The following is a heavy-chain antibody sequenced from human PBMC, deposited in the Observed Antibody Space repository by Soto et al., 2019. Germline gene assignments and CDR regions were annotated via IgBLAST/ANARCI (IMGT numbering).Heavy chain of an antibody. V-gene: IGHV4-39*01. CDR1: GGSISSSRYY. J-gene: IGHJ6*03. CDR3: ARRLSRYSWADVHSHYYMDV. CDR2: IHHSGTT. D-gene: IGHD4-4*01. Sequence: QLQLQESGPGLVKPSETLSLTCTVSGGSISSSRYYWGWIRQPPGKGLVWIGNIHHSGTTYYTPSLKSRVTVSVDTSQTQFSLRLSSVTAADAAVYYCARRLSRYSWADVHSHYYMDVWGKGTTVTVSS.